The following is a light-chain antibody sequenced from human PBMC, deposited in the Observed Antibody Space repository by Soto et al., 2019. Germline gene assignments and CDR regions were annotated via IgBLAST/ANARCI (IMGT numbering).Light chain of an antibody. Sequence: DIQMTQSPSSLPASVGDRVTITCQASQDIGNYLNWYQQKPGKAPKLLIFDASNLESGVPSRFSGSGSGTDFTFTISSLQPEDIATYYCQQYGSSPMYTFGQGTKLEIK. V-gene: IGKV1-33*01. CDR2: DAS. CDR1: QDIGNY. J-gene: IGKJ2*01. CDR3: QQYGSSPMYT.